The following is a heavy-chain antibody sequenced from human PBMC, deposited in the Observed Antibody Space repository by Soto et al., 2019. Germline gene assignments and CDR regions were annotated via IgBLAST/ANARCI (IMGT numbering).Heavy chain of an antibody. CDR2: INPNSGGT. Sequence: QVQLVQSGAEVKKPGASVKVSCKASGYTFTGYYMHWVRQAPGQGLEWMGWINPNSGGTNYAQKFQCWVTMTRDTSISPAYMELSRLRSDDTAVYYCARERGYCISTSCLTDACDIWGQGTMVTVSS. J-gene: IGHJ3*02. CDR1: GYTFTGYY. D-gene: IGHD2-2*01. CDR3: ARERGYCISTSCLTDACDI. V-gene: IGHV1-2*04.